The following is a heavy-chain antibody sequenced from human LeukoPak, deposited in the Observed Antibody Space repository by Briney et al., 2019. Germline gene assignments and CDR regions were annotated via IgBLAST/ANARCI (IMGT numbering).Heavy chain of an antibody. D-gene: IGHD3-22*01. Sequence: SETLSLTCTVSGGSISSYYWSWIRQPPGKGLEWIGYIYYSGSTNYNPSLKSRVTISVDTSKNQFSLKLSSVTAADTAVYYCASGSEYYYDSSGYFYWGQGTLVTVSS. CDR3: ASGSEYYYDSSGYFY. CDR1: GGSISSYY. CDR2: IYYSGST. V-gene: IGHV4-59*08. J-gene: IGHJ4*02.